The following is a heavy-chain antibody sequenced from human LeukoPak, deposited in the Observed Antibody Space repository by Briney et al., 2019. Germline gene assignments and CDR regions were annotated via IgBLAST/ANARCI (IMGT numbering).Heavy chain of an antibody. J-gene: IGHJ4*02. D-gene: IGHD6-13*01. V-gene: IGHV3-74*01. CDR2: INSDGSST. Sequence: PGGSLRLSYAASGFTLSSYLMHWVRQAPGKGLVWVSRINSDGSSTSYADSVKGRFTISRDNAKNTLYLQMNSLRAEDTAVFYCARVWGGSGAAAGTHDYWGQGTLVTVSS. CDR3: ARVWGGSGAAAGTHDY. CDR1: GFTLSSYL.